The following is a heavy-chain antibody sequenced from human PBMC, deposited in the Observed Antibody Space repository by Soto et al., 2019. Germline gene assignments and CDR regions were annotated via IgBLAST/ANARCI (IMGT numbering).Heavy chain of an antibody. V-gene: IGHV5-51*01. D-gene: IGHD2-2*01. Sequence: PGESLKISCKGSGYSFTSYWIGWVRKMHGKGLEWMGIIYPGDSDTRYSPSFQGQITISADKSISTAYLQWSSLKASDTAISYCSRVTPYCSSTSGYWGIAAAECYCEFRDQGPLVAVSS. CDR2: IYPGDSDT. CDR3: SRVTPYCSSTSGYWGIAAAECYCEF. CDR1: GYSFTSYW. J-gene: IGHJ4*02.